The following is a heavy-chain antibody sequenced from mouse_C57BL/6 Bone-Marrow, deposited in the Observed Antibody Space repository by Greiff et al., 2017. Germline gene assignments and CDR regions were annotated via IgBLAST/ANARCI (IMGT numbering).Heavy chain of an antibody. V-gene: IGHV1-59*01. J-gene: IGHJ4*01. CDR2: IDPSDSYT. D-gene: IGHD1-1*01. Sequence: QVQLQQPGAELVRPGTSVKLSCKASGYTFTSYWMHWVKQRPGQGLEWIGVIDPSDSYTNYNQKFKGKATLTVDTSSSTAYMQLSSLTSEDSAVYYCASVTVVESYYAMDYWCQ. CDR3: ASVTVVESYYAMDY. CDR1: GYTFTSYW.